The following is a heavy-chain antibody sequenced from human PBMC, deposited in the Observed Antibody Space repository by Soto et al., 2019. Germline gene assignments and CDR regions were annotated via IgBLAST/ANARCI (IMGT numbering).Heavy chain of an antibody. J-gene: IGHJ4*02. CDR1: VFTFSNYA. V-gene: IGHV3-23*01. CDR2: ITGSAGGT. D-gene: IGHD1-1*01. CDR3: ARESEH. Sequence: VGSLRLSCVSSVFTFSNYAMNWVRQAPGKGLEWVSTITGSAGGTYYADSMKGRFTISRDNSKSTLYLQMYSLRVEGTAVYYCARESEHWGQGTLVSVSS.